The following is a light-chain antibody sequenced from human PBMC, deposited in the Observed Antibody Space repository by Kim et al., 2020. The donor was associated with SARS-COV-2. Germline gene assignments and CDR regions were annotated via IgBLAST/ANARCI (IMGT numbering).Light chain of an antibody. CDR1: QSLLHSNGYNY. CDR2: LGS. Sequence: DIVMTQSPLSLPVTPGEPASISCRSSQSLLHSNGYNYLDWYLQKPGQSPQLLIYLGSNRASGVPDRFSGSGSGTDFTLKISRVEAEDVGVYYCIQALQTPRYTFGQGTKLE. CDR3: IQALQTPRYT. J-gene: IGKJ2*01. V-gene: IGKV2-28*01.